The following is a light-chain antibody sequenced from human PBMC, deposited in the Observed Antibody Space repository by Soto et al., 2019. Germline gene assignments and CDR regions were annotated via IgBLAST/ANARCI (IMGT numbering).Light chain of an antibody. CDR2: SAS. J-gene: IGKJ2*01. CDR1: QSISGY. CDR3: QQSYCPPYT. V-gene: IGKV1-39*01. Sequence: DIQMTQSPSSLSASVGDRVTITCRASQSISGYLNWYQQKPGKAPKLLIYSASSLQSGVPSRFSGSGSGADFIFIISSLQPEDFATYSCQQSYCPPYTFGQGTKLEIK.